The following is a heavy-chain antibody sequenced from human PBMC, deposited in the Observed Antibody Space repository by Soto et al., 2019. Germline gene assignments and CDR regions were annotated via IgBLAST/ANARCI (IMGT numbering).Heavy chain of an antibody. CDR2: INPNSGGT. CDR3: ASAHTTTVNYGMDV. J-gene: IGHJ6*02. Sequence: QVQLVQSGAEVKKPGASVKVSCKASGYTFTGYYMHWVRQAPGQGLEWMGWINPNSGGTNYAQKFQGRVTMTRDTSIRTAYMGLRRVRSDDTAVYYCASAHTTTVNYGMDVWGQGTTVTVSS. V-gene: IGHV1-2*02. CDR1: GYTFTGYY. D-gene: IGHD4-17*01.